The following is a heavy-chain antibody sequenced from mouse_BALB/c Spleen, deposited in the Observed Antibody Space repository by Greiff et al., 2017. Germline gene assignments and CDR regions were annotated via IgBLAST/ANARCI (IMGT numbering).Heavy chain of an antibody. CDR1: GYSITSDYA. J-gene: IGHJ4*01. CDR2: ISYSGST. Sequence: DVQLQESGPGLVKPSQSLSLTCTVTGYSITSDYAWNWIRQFPGNKLEWMGYISYSGSTSYNPSLKSRISITRDTSKNQFFLQLNSVTTEDTATYYCARSDYRGMDYWGQGTSVTVSS. V-gene: IGHV3-2*02. D-gene: IGHD2-14*01. CDR3: ARSDYRGMDY.